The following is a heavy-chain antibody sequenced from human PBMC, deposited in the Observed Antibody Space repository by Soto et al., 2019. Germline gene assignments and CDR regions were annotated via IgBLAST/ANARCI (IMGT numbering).Heavy chain of an antibody. V-gene: IGHV4-59*01. Sequence: PSETLSLTCTVSGGSISTYYRSWIRQPPGKGLEWIGYIYYSGSTNYNPSLKSRITISQDTSNNQFFLRLSSVTAADTAVYYCATHQSSSWYYFDYWGQGIMVTVSS. D-gene: IGHD6-13*01. CDR1: GGSISTYY. CDR2: IYYSGST. J-gene: IGHJ4*02. CDR3: ATHQSSSWYYFDY.